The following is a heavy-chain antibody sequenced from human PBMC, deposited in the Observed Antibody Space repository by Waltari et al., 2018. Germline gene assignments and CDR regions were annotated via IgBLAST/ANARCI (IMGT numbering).Heavy chain of an antibody. J-gene: IGHJ6*02. CDR1: GFPVPTNY. CDR3: VRHVSGYTRATFDV. CDR2: INSNGGT. D-gene: IGHD5-12*01. Sequence: EVRLVESGGGLVQPGRSLRRSCAASGFPVPTNYMSWVRQAPGKGLEWVSLINSNGGTYYADSVKDRFTISRDNSKNTLGLQMNSLRAEDTAVYYCVRHVSGYTRATFDVWGQGTTVTVSS. V-gene: IGHV3-66*04.